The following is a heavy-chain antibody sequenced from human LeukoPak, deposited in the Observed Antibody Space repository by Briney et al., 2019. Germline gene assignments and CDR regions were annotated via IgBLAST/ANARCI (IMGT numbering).Heavy chain of an antibody. D-gene: IGHD3-10*01. CDR2: ISGSGGST. Sequence: GASLRLSRAASGFTFSSYAMSWVRQAPGKGLEWVSAISGSGGSTYYADSVKGRFTISRDNSKNTLYLQMNSLRAEDTAVYYCAKGGPMVSYYGMDVWGQGTTVTVSS. J-gene: IGHJ6*02. CDR1: GFTFSSYA. V-gene: IGHV3-23*01. CDR3: AKGGPMVSYYGMDV.